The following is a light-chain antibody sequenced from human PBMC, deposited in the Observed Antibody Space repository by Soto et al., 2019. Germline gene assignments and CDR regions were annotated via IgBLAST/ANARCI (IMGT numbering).Light chain of an antibody. J-gene: IGLJ2*01. CDR1: SGHSNYI. V-gene: IGLV4-60*03. Sequence: QAVVTQSSSASASPGSSVRLTCTLSSGHSNYIIAWHQQQPGKAPRYLMNLEGSGSSNRGSGVPDRVSGSSSGAARYLTLSNLQSEDEAEYYWETWDSTTPSVVFGGGTKLTVL. CDR2: LEGSGSS. CDR3: ETWDSTTPSVV.